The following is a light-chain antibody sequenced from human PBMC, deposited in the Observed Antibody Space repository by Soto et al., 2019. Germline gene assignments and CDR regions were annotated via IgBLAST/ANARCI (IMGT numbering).Light chain of an antibody. J-gene: IGKJ5*01. CDR1: QSVSSNY. CDR3: KQYDSSPIT. V-gene: IGKV3-20*01. Sequence: EIVLTQSPGTLSLSPGERATLSCRASQSVSSNYLAWYQQKPGQAPRLLIYGASSRATGIPDRFSGSGSGTDFALTISRLEPEDFAVYYCKQYDSSPITFGQGTRLEIK. CDR2: GAS.